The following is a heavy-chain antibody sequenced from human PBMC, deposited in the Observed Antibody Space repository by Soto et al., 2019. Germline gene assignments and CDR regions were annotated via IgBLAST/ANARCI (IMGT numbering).Heavy chain of an antibody. Sequence: GASVNVSCKASGYTFTGYCMHWVRQAPGQGLEWMGWINPNSGGTNYAQKFQGWVTMTRDTSISTAYMELSRLRSDDTAVYYCARDRRGHYGDYSLFDYWGQGTLVTVSS. V-gene: IGHV1-2*04. CDR3: ARDRRGHYGDYSLFDY. J-gene: IGHJ4*02. D-gene: IGHD4-17*01. CDR1: GYTFTGYC. CDR2: INPNSGGT.